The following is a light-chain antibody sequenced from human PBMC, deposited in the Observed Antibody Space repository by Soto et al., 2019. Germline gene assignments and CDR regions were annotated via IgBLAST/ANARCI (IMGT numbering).Light chain of an antibody. J-gene: IGKJ3*01. CDR2: VAS. CDR1: QSVYST. V-gene: IGKV3-15*01. Sequence: EIVKTQSPATLSVSPGEGATVSCRASQSVYSTLAWYQQKPGQPPRLLIYVASTRATGIPARFSGSGSGTEFTFTISSLQYEDFAAYYCQQYNHWPYTFGPGTKVDIK. CDR3: QQYNHWPYT.